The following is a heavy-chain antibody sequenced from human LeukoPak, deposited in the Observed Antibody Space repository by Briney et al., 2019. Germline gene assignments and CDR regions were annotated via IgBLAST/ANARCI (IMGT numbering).Heavy chain of an antibody. CDR2: INPSGGST. D-gene: IGHD1-26*01. CDR1: GYTFTSYY. CDR3: AGVGATPLEPFDY. V-gene: IGHV1-46*01. Sequence: ASVKVSCKSSGYTFTSYYMHWVRQAPGQGLEWMGIINPSGGSTSYAQKFQGRVTMTRDTSTSTVYMELSSLRSADTAVYYCAGVGATPLEPFDYWGQGTLVTVSS. J-gene: IGHJ4*02.